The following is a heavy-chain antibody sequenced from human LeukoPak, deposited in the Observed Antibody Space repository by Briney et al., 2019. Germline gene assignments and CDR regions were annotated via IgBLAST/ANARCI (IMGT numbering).Heavy chain of an antibody. CDR2: INHSGST. CDR3: ARGRGDGYGDFDY. Sequence: GSLRLSCAASGFTFSDYYMSWIRQPPGKGLEWIGEINHSGSTNYNPSLKSRVTISVDTSKNQFSLKLSSVTAADTAVYYCARGRGDGYGDFDYWGQGTLVTVSS. D-gene: IGHD4-17*01. J-gene: IGHJ4*02. V-gene: IGHV4-34*01. CDR1: GFTFSDYY.